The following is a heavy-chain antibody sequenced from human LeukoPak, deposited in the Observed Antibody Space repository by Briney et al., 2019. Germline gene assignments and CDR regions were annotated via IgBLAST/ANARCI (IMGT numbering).Heavy chain of an antibody. V-gene: IGHV4-59*01. CDR1: GGSTSSYY. CDR3: ARFIVGALGAFDI. CDR2: IYYSGST. D-gene: IGHD1-26*01. Sequence: SETLSLTCTVSGGSTSSYYWSWIRQPPGKGLEWIGYIYYSGSTNYNPSLKSRVTISVDTSKNQFSLKLSSVTAADTAVYYCARFIVGALGAFDIWGQGTMVTVSS. J-gene: IGHJ3*02.